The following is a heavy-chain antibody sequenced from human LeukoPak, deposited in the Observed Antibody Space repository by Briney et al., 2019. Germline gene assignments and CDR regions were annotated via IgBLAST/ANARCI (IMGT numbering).Heavy chain of an antibody. CDR3: ARMDYYDSSGYYNPPDY. D-gene: IGHD3-22*01. Sequence: PGRSLRLSCAASGFTFSSYAMHWVRQAPGKGLEWVAVISYDGSNKYYADSVKGRFTISRDNSKNTLYLQMNSLRAEDTAVYYCARMDYYDSSGYYNPPDYWGQGTLVTVCS. CDR1: GFTFSSYA. J-gene: IGHJ4*02. CDR2: ISYDGSNK. V-gene: IGHV3-30-3*01.